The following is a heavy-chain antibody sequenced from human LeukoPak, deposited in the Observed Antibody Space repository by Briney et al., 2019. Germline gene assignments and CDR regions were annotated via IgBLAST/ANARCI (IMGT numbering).Heavy chain of an antibody. CDR2: VFLSGTT. CDR3: ARDLPLGGDAFDI. D-gene: IGHD3-16*01. Sequence: SQTLSLTCAVSGGSISSGDYSWSWIRQPPGKGLEWIGFVFLSGTTYYNPSLKSRVIISVDKSKNQFSLKLTSVTAADTAVYYCARDLPLGGDAFDIWGQGTLVTVSS. J-gene: IGHJ3*02. V-gene: IGHV4-30-2*01. CDR1: GGSISSGDYS.